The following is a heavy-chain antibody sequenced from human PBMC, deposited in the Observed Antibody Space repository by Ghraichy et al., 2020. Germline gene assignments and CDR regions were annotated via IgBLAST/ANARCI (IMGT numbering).Heavy chain of an antibody. D-gene: IGHD5-24*01. CDR1: GFTFRSYE. Sequence: GGSLRLSCLASGFTFRSYEMNWVRQAPGKGLEWVSYVTGSGNTIYYTDSVKGRFTISRDTAQNSLYLQMNSLRAEDTATYYCARGGVSGDGYRTYAMDVWDQGTTVTVSS. V-gene: IGHV3-48*03. CDR3: ARGGVSGDGYRTYAMDV. J-gene: IGHJ6*02. CDR2: VTGSGNTI.